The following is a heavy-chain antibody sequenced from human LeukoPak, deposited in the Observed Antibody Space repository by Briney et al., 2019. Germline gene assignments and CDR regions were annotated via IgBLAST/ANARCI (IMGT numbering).Heavy chain of an antibody. CDR3: ARVATMTRVDY. J-gene: IGHJ4*02. CDR1: GGSISSSSYY. Sequence: SETLSLTCTVSGGSISSSSYYWDWIRQPPGKGLEWIGSIYYSGSTYYNPSLKSRVTISVDTSKNQFSLKLSSVTAADTAVYYCARVATMTRVDYWGQGTLVTVSS. V-gene: IGHV4-39*07. D-gene: IGHD5-12*01. CDR2: IYYSGST.